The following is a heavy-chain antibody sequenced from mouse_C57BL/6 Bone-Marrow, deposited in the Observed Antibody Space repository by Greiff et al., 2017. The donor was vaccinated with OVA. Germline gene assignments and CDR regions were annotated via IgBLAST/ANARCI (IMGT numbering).Heavy chain of an antibody. J-gene: IGHJ1*03. CDR2: ISSGGSYT. D-gene: IGHD2-4*01. CDR1: GFTFSSYG. Sequence: ELQLVESGGDLVKPGGSLKLSCAASGFTFSSYGMSWVRQTPDKRLEWVATISSGGSYTYYPDSVKGRFTISRDNAKNTLYLQMSSLKSEDTAMYYCARHVGVMITKYFDVWGTGTTVTVSS. CDR3: ARHVGVMITKYFDV. V-gene: IGHV5-6*01.